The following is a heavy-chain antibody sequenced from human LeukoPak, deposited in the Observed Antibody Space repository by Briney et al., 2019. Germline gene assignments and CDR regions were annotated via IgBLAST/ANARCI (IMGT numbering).Heavy chain of an antibody. CDR2: IKQDGSEK. V-gene: IGHV3-7*01. CDR3: ARQDWLGDRYYFDS. Sequence: GGSLRLSCAASGFTFSSYWMSWVRQAPGKGLEWVANIKQDGSEKYYVDSVKGRFTISRDSARNSLYLQMNSLRAEDTAVYYCARQDWLGDRYYFDSWGQGTLVTVSS. J-gene: IGHJ4*02. CDR1: GFTFSSYW. D-gene: IGHD3-9*01.